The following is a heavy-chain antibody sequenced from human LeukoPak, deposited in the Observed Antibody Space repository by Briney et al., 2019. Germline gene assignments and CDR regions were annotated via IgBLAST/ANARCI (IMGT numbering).Heavy chain of an antibody. CDR3: VRTGYSSGWYQNWFDP. V-gene: IGHV3-23*01. CDR2: ISGSGGST. Sequence: GGPLRLSCAASGFTFSSYAMSWVRQAPGKGLEWVSAISGSGGSTYYADSVKGRFTISRDNSKNTLYLQMNSLRAEDTAVYYCVRTGYSSGWYQNWFDPWGQGTLVTVSS. J-gene: IGHJ5*02. CDR1: GFTFSSYA. D-gene: IGHD6-19*01.